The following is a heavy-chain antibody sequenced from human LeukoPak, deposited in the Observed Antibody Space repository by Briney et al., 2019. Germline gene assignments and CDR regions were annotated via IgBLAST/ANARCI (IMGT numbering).Heavy chain of an antibody. D-gene: IGHD3-9*01. V-gene: IGHV3-48*01. CDR2: ISSSSSTI. Sequence: GGSLRLSCAASGFTFSSYSMNWVRQAPGKGLQWVSYISSSSSTIYYADSVKGRFTISRDNAKNSLYLQMNSLRAEDTAVYYCATGLRVLRYFDWYNWFDPWGQGTLVTVSS. CDR1: GFTFSSYS. CDR3: ATGLRVLRYFDWYNWFDP. J-gene: IGHJ5*02.